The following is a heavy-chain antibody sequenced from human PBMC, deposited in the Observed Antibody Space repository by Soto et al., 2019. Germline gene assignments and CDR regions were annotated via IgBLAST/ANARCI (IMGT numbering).Heavy chain of an antibody. CDR1: GFTFSSYE. V-gene: IGHV3-48*03. CDR3: AREISLYYYLVGYFDY. D-gene: IGHD3-10*01. Sequence: GGSLRLSCAASGFTFSSYEMNWVRQAPGKGLEWVSYISSSGSTIYYADSVKGRFTISRDNAKNSLYLQMSSLRAEDTAVYYCAREISLYYYLVGYFDYWGQGTLVTVSS. CDR2: ISSSGSTI. J-gene: IGHJ4*02.